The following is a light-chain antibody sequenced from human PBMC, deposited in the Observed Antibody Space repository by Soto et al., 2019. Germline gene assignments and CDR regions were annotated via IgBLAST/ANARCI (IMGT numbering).Light chain of an antibody. CDR2: GPS. CDR1: QSVSSY. CDR3: QEYNTWPPKYT. Sequence: EIVMTQSPATLSVSPGGRATLSCRASQSVSSYLAWYQQRPGQPPRLLIYGPSTRATGIPARFSGSGSGTEFSLTISSLQSEDFALYYCQEYNTWPPKYTFGQGTQLEIK. J-gene: IGKJ2*01. V-gene: IGKV3-15*01.